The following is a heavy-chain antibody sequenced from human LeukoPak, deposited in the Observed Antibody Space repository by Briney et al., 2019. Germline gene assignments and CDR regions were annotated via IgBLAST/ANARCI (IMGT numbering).Heavy chain of an antibody. Sequence: PSETLSLTCTVSGGSISSSSYYWGWIRQPPGKCLGWIGRIYYSGSTYYNPSLKSRATISVDTSKNQFSLKLSSVTAADTAVYYCARDLGMVYSSLNWFDPWGQGTLVTVSS. J-gene: IGHJ5*02. D-gene: IGHD6-6*01. CDR1: GGSISSSSYY. CDR2: IYYSGST. CDR3: ARDLGMVYSSLNWFDP. V-gene: IGHV4-39*07.